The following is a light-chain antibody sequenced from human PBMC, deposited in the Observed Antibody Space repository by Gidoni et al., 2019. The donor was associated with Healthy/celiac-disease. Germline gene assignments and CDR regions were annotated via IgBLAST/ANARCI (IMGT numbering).Light chain of an antibody. CDR1: QSVSSSY. J-gene: IGKJ2*01. CDR3: QQDGSSAYT. CDR2: GAS. Sequence: EIVLTQSPGTLSLSPGERATLSCRASQSVSSSYLAGYQQKPGQAPRLLIYGASSRATGIPDRFSGSGSGTDFTLTISRLEPEDFAVYYCQQDGSSAYTFGQGTKLEIK. V-gene: IGKV3-20*01.